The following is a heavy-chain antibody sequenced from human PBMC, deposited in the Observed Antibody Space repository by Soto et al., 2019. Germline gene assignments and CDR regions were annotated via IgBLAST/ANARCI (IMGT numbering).Heavy chain of an antibody. Sequence: EVQLLESGGGLVQPGGSLRLSCAASGFTFTDCAMTWVRQAPGKGLEWVSSISGTGGTIYYADSVKGRFTISRDNSKNTLYLQMSTLRAEDTALYYCANGRFWGTYPSLGDYWGQGTLVTVSS. J-gene: IGHJ4*02. CDR3: ANGRFWGTYPSLGDY. D-gene: IGHD3-16*02. CDR2: ISGTGGTI. V-gene: IGHV3-23*01. CDR1: GFTFTDCA.